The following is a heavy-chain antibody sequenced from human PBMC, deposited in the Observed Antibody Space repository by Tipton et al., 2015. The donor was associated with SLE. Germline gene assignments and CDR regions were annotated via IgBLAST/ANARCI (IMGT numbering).Heavy chain of an antibody. CDR1: GESFNGYF. CDR3: ARVAPAEVFDY. Sequence: GLVKPSQTLSLTCAVYGESFNGYFWTRIRQPPGKGLEWIAEIIHSGVTNYNPSLRSRVSISVDMSKSQVSLKLSSVTAADTAVYYCARVAPAEVFDYWGQGTLVTVSS. D-gene: IGHD2-2*01. J-gene: IGHJ4*02. V-gene: IGHV4-34*12. CDR2: IIHSGVT.